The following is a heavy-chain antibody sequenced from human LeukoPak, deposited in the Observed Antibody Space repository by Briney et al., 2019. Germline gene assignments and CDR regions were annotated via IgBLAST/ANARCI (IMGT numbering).Heavy chain of an antibody. CDR1: DGSNSSSSYY. V-gene: IGHV4-39*07. CDR3: ASRGYCNGTSCYSVAFDI. CDR2: LYYSGST. Sequence: SETLSLTCTVSDGSNSSSSYYWGWIRQPPGKGLDWIGTLYYSGSTYYTPSLESRVTISVDTSKNQFSLKLTSVTAADTAVYYCASRGYCNGTSCYSVAFDIWGHGTMVTVSS. J-gene: IGHJ3*02. D-gene: IGHD2-2*01.